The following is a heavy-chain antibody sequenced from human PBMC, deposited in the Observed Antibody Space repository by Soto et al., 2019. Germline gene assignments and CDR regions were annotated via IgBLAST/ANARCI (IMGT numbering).Heavy chain of an antibody. CDR2: ISSSSSTI. D-gene: IGHD4-17*01. CDR1: GFTFSSYS. J-gene: IGHJ6*02. CDR3: VRGDYGDYYYYGMDV. V-gene: IGHV3-48*02. Sequence: GGSLRLSCAASGFTFSSYSMNWVRQAPGKGLEWVSYISSSSSTIYYADSVKGRFTISRDNAKNSLYLQMNSLRDEDTAVYYCVRGDYGDYYYYGMDVWGQGTTVTVSS.